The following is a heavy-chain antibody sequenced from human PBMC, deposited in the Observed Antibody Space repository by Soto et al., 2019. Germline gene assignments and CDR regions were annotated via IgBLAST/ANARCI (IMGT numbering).Heavy chain of an antibody. CDR2: ISSSSSYI. CDR1: GFTFSSYS. V-gene: IGHV3-21*01. CDR3: ARVSSSGWEDAFDI. Sequence: GGSLRLSCAASGFTFSSYSMNWVRQAPGKGLEWVSSISSSSSYIYYADSVKGRFTISRDNAKNSLYLQMNSLRAEDTVVYYCARVSSSGWEDAFDIWGQGTMVTVSS. J-gene: IGHJ3*02. D-gene: IGHD6-19*01.